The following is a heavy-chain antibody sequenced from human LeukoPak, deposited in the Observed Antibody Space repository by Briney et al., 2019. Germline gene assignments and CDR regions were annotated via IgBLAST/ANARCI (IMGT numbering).Heavy chain of an antibody. J-gene: IGHJ5*02. CDR3: ARDLDIVVVPTSNYAFDP. CDR2: MNPNSGAT. D-gene: IGHD2-2*01. V-gene: IGHV1-8*01. CDR1: GYTFTSYD. Sequence: RASVTVSCTASGYTFTSYDINWLRQATGQGPEWMGWMNPNSGATGYAQKFQGRVTMTRSTSINTAYMELSSLRSEDTAVYYCARDLDIVVVPTSNYAFDPWGQGTLVTVSS.